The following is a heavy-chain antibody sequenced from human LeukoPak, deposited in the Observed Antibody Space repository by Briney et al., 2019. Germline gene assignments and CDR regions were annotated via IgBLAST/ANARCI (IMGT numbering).Heavy chain of an antibody. J-gene: IGHJ6*02. CDR1: GFTFSSYA. Sequence: PGGSRRLCCAASGFTFSSYAMHWVRQAPGKGLGWVAVISYDGSNKYYADSVKGRFTISRDNSKNTLYLQMNSLRAEDTAVYYCGASPHYYYGMDVWGQGTTVTVSS. V-gene: IGHV3-30-3*01. CDR3: GASPHYYYGMDV. CDR2: ISYDGSNK.